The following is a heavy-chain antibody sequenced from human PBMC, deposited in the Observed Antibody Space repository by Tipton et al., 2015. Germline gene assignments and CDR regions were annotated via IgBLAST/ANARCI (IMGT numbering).Heavy chain of an antibody. CDR3: SRPYGADDSYGMDV. J-gene: IGHJ6*02. CDR2: IYYSGNT. CDR1: GDSIRNKH. D-gene: IGHD4-17*01. V-gene: IGHV4-4*07. Sequence: GLVKPSETLSLACSVSGDSIRNKHWSWIRQPAGKGLEWLGHIYYSGNTNYNPSLKSRVTMSVDTSKNQFSLKLTSVNAADTAVYYCSRPYGADDSYGMDVWGQGTAVTVSS.